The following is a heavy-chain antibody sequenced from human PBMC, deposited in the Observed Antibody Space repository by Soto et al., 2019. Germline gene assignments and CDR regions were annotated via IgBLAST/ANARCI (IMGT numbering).Heavy chain of an antibody. CDR2: ISSTGVTT. CDR1: GLTFNYYD. D-gene: IGHD2-2*01. J-gene: IGHJ6*02. Sequence: EVQLLETGGGLAQPGGSLRLSCVASGLTFNYYDMSWVRQAPGKGLEWVSTISSTGVTTYYAESVKGRVNISRDNFKNTLWLQMNSLRAEDTAVYYCADPVPAATHSDCYNVDVWGQGTTVTVSS. V-gene: IGHV3-23*01. CDR3: ADPVPAATHSDCYNVDV.